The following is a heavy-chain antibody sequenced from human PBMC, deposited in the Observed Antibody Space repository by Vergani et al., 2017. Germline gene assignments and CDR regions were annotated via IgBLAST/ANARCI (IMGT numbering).Heavy chain of an antibody. CDR3: ARVHRAPKLNWCDP. CDR2: INTNTGNP. Sequence: QVQLVQSGAEVKKPGSSVKVSCKASGGTFSSYAISWVRQAPGQGLEWMGWINTNTGNPTYAQGFTGRFVFSLDTSVSTAYLQISSLKAEDTAVYYCARVHRAPKLNWCDPWGQGTLVTVSS. V-gene: IGHV7-4-1*02. J-gene: IGHJ5*02. CDR1: GGTFSSYA. D-gene: IGHD1-1*01.